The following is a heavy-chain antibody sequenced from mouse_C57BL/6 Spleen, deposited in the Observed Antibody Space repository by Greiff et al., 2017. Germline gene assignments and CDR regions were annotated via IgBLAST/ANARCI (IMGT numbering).Heavy chain of an antibody. CDR2: ISYDGSN. J-gene: IGHJ1*03. Sequence: ESGPGLVKPSQSLSLTCSVTGYSITSGYYWNWIRQFPGNKLEWMGYISYDGSNNYNPSLKNRISITRDTSKNQFFLKLNSVTTEDTATYYCARGPRDFDVWGTGTTVTVSS. CDR1: GYSITSGYY. V-gene: IGHV3-6*01. CDR3: ARGPRDFDV.